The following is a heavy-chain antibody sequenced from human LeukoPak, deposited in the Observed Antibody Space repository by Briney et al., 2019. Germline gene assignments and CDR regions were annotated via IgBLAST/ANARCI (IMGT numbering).Heavy chain of an antibody. CDR2: ISSGSSYI. D-gene: IGHD3-10*01. Sequence: GGSLRLSCAASGFTFSAYSLNWVRQAPGKGLEWVSSISSGSSYIFYEDSVKGRFTISRDNAKNSLYLQMTSLRAEDTAVYYCARSEFEAFDMWGQGTMVTVSS. CDR3: ARSEFEAFDM. CDR1: GFTFSAYS. J-gene: IGHJ3*02. V-gene: IGHV3-21*01.